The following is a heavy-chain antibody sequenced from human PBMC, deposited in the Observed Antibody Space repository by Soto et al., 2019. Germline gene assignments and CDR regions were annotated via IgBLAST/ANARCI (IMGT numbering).Heavy chain of an antibody. V-gene: IGHV3-53*01. CDR1: GFTVSGNY. Sequence: GGSLRLSCAASGFTVSGNYMSWVRQAPGKGLEWVSVIYSGGSGGSTYYADSVKGRFTISRDNSKNTLYLQMNSLRAEDTAVYYCARRFYGMDVWGQGTTVTVSS. J-gene: IGHJ6*02. CDR3: ARRFYGMDV. CDR2: IYSGGSGGST.